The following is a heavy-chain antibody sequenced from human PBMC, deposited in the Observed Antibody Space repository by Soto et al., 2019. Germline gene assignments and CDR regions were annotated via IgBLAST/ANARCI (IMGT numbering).Heavy chain of an antibody. Sequence: QVQLVQSGAEVKKPGASVKVSCTASGYTFTIYHLHWVRQAPGQGLEWMGWINPDSGGTKYAQKFQGGVTMTRDTPTGPVRRRGARLEPEARPEYTWAKEIRSGYYRYWYFDLWGRGTLVTVSS. J-gene: IGHJ2*01. V-gene: IGHV1-2*02. CDR3: AKEIRSGYYRYWYFDL. D-gene: IGHD6-25*01. CDR2: INPDSGGT. CDR1: GYTFTIYH.